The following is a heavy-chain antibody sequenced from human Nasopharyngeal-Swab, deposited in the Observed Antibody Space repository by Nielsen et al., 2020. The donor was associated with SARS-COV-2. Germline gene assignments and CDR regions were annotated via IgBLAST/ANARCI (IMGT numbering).Heavy chain of an antibody. CDR3: ARVEAGGEWELLPYYYYYMDV. CDR2: ISSSGSTI. D-gene: IGHD1-26*01. Sequence: WIRQPPGKGLEWVSYISSSGSTIYYADSVKGRFTISRDNSKNTLYLQMNSLRAEDTAVYYCARVEAGGEWELLPYYYYYMDVWAKGPRSPSP. J-gene: IGHJ6*03. V-gene: IGHV3-11*04.